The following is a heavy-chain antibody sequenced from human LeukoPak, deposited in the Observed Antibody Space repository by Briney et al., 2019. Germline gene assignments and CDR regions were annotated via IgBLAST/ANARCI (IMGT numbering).Heavy chain of an antibody. CDR1: GGTFSSYA. J-gene: IGHJ4*02. CDR2: IIPIFGTA. CDR3: AREPRDDILTGPFDY. Sequence: SVKVSCKASGGTFSSYAISWVRQAPGQGLEWMGGIIPIFGTANYAQKFQGRVTITADESTSTAYMELSSLRSEDTAVYYCAREPRDDILTGPFDYWGQGTLVTVSS. V-gene: IGHV1-69*13. D-gene: IGHD3-9*01.